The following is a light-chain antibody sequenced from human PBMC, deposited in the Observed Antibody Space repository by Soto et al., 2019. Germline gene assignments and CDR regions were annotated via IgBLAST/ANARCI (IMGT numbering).Light chain of an antibody. CDR3: QHYSLYSPWT. J-gene: IGKJ1*01. Sequence: DIHMTQSPSSLSVSVGDRVTITCRTSQNINAWLAWYQQRPGQAPKLLIYDASTVQSGVPSRFSGSGSGTEFTLTISSLQPAESATYYCQHYSLYSPWTFGQGTKVDIK. V-gene: IGKV1-5*01. CDR2: DAS. CDR1: QNINAW.